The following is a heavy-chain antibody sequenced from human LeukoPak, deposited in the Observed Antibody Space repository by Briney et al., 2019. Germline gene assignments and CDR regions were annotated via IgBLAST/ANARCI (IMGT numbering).Heavy chain of an antibody. Sequence: PSETLSLTCTVSGGSISSSSYYWGWIRQPPGKGLEWIGSIYHSGSTNYNPSLKSRVTISVDKSKNQFSLKLSSVTAADTAVYYCARDADGGSYYFDYWGQGTLVTVSS. CDR2: IYHSGST. CDR3: ARDADGGSYYFDY. D-gene: IGHD1-26*01. V-gene: IGHV4-39*07. CDR1: GGSISSSSYY. J-gene: IGHJ4*02.